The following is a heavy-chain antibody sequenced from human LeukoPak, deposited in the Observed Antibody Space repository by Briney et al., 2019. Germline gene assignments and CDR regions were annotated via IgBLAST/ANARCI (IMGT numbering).Heavy chain of an antibody. J-gene: IGHJ4*02. V-gene: IGHV4-39*07. CDR1: GGSISSNHYY. Sequence: SETLSLTCTVSGGSISSNHYYWGWIRQPPGKGLEWVGSIYYSGSTNYNPSLKSRVTISVDTSKNQFSLKLSSVTAADTAVYYCAREDGVQTFDYWGQGTLVTVSS. CDR3: AREDGVQTFDY. CDR2: IYYSGST. D-gene: IGHD2-8*01.